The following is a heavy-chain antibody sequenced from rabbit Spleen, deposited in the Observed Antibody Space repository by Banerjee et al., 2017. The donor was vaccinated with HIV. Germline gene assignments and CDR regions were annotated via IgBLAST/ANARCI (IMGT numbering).Heavy chain of an antibody. V-gene: IGHV1S40*01. D-gene: IGHD6-1*01. CDR2: IDPVFGST. CDR1: GFSFSSSDY. CDR3: AAGYARYNYGYKL. Sequence: QSLEESGGDLVKPGASLTLTCTASGFSFSSSDYMCWVRQAPGKGLEWIGYIDPVFGSTYYASWVNGRFTFSSHNAQNTLYLQLNSLTAADTATYFCAAGYARYNYGYKLWGQGTLVTVS. J-gene: IGHJ3*01.